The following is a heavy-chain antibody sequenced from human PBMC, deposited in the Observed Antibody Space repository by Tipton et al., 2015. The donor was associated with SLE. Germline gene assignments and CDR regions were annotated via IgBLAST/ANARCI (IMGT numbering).Heavy chain of an antibody. D-gene: IGHD6-19*01. V-gene: IGHV4-61*01. J-gene: IGHJ4*02. CDR3: ARVFSPQAVAGPSDH. CDR2: IYYTGST. Sequence: TLSLTCTVSGGSVSSGSYYWSWIRQPPGKGLEWIGYIYYTGSTNYNPSLKSRVTISVDTSKNQFPLKLSSVTAADTAVYYCARVFSPQAVAGPSDHWGQGTLVTVSS. CDR1: GGSVSSGSYY.